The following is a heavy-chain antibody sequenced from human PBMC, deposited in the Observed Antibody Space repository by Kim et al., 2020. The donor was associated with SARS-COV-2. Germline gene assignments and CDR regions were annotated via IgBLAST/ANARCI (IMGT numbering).Heavy chain of an antibody. CDR3: ARDGDYGGNSVFDY. Sequence: GGSLRLSCAASGFTFSSYAMHWVRQAPGKGLEWVAVISYDGSNKYYADSVKGRFTISRDNSKNTLYLQMNSLRAEDTAVYYCARDGDYGGNSVFDYWGQGTLVTVSS. CDR2: ISYDGSNK. J-gene: IGHJ4*02. V-gene: IGHV3-30*04. CDR1: GFTFSSYA. D-gene: IGHD4-17*01.